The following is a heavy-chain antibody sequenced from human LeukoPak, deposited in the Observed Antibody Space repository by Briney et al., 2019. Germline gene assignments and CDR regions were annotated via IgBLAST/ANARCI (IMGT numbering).Heavy chain of an antibody. Sequence: PGASLRLSCAASGFTFSNYAMSWVRQAPGKGLEWVSAITGSGGNTYYADSVKGRFTISRDNSKNTLYLLMNSLRDEDTAVYYCAKWGDFDVLTGYYVPDFWGQGTLVTVSS. D-gene: IGHD3-9*01. J-gene: IGHJ4*02. CDR3: AKWGDFDVLTGYYVPDF. CDR1: GFTFSNYA. CDR2: ITGSGGNT. V-gene: IGHV3-23*01.